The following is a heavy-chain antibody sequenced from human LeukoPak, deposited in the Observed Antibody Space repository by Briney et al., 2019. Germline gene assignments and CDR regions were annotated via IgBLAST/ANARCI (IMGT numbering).Heavy chain of an antibody. CDR3: ARGLLAISLDFDY. D-gene: IGHD3-22*01. J-gene: IGHJ4*02. CDR2: ISGSSSYI. Sequence: GGSLRLSCATSGFTFSSYNMNWVRQAPGKGLEWVSSISGSSSYIDYADSVKGRFTISRDNAKNSLYLQMNSLRAEDTAVYYCARGLLAISLDFDYWGQGTLVTVSS. V-gene: IGHV3-21*06. CDR1: GFTFSSYN.